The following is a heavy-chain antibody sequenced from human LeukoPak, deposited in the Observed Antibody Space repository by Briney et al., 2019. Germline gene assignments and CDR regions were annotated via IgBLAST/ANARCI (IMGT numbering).Heavy chain of an antibody. J-gene: IGHJ3*02. Sequence: GGSLRLSCAASGFTFSSYGMHWVRQAPGKGLEWVAVISYDGSNKYYADSVKGRFTISRDNSKNTLYLQMNSLRAEDTAVYYCARPLLSSDAFDIWGQGTMVTVSS. V-gene: IGHV3-30*03. CDR2: ISYDGSNK. CDR1: GFTFSSYG. CDR3: ARPLLSSDAFDI.